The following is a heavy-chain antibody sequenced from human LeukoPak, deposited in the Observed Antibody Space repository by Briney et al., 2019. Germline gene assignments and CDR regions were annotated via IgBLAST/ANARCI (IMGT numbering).Heavy chain of an antibody. Sequence: GGSLRLSCAASGFTFSSYAMHWVRQAPGKGLEWVSAISGSGDSTYYGDSVKGRFTISRNNSKNTLYLQMNSLRAEDTAVYYCAKTRPLDSSSWSHGDYWGQGTLVTVSS. J-gene: IGHJ4*02. V-gene: IGHV3-23*01. CDR1: GFTFSSYA. CDR3: AKTRPLDSSSWSHGDY. D-gene: IGHD6-13*01. CDR2: ISGSGDST.